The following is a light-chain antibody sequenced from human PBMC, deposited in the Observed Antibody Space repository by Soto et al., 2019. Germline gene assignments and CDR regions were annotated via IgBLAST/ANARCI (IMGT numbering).Light chain of an antibody. Sequence: QAVVTQPPSASGTPGQRVTISCSGSSSNIGSNTVNWYQQLPGTAPKLLIYSNNQRPSGVPDRFSGSKSGTSASLAISGLQSEDEADYDCAAWDDSLNGWVFGGGTKVTVL. CDR2: SNN. J-gene: IGLJ3*02. V-gene: IGLV1-44*01. CDR3: AAWDDSLNGWV. CDR1: SSNIGSNT.